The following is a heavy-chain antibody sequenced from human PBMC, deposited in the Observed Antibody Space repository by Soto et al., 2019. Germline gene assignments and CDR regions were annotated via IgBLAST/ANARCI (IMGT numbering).Heavy chain of an antibody. CDR3: AKDLQYKLIRDPTFYGMDV. CDR1: GFTFSSYG. J-gene: IGHJ6*02. Sequence: PGGSLRLSCAASGFTFSSYGMHWVRQAPGKGLEWVAVISYDGSNKYYADSVKGRFTISRDNSKNTLYLQMNSLRAEDTAVYYCAKDLQYKLIRDPTFYGMDVWGQGTKVTVYS. D-gene: IGHD2-2*01. CDR2: ISYDGSNK. V-gene: IGHV3-30*18.